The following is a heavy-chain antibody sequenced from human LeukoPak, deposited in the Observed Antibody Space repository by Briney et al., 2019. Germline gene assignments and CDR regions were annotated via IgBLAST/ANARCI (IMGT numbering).Heavy chain of an antibody. CDR2: INPSGDST. D-gene: IGHD3-3*01. J-gene: IGHJ6*03. Sequence: ASVKVSCKASGYTFTSYYMHWVRQAPGQGLEWMGIINPSGDSTSYAQKFQGRVTMTRDTSTSTVYMELSSLRSEDTAVYCCARDPESDFWSPSYMDVWGKGTTVTVSS. CDR1: GYTFTSYY. V-gene: IGHV1-46*01. CDR3: ARDPESDFWSPSYMDV.